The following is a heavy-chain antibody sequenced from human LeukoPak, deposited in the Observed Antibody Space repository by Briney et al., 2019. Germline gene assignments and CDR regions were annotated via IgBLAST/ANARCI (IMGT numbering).Heavy chain of an antibody. V-gene: IGHV3-73*01. CDR3: ARVIYPSYGYVYYYYYMDV. Sequence: GGSLRLSCAASGFTFSGSAMHWVRQASGKGLEWVGRIRSKANSYATAYAASVKGRFTISRDDSKNTAYLQMNSLKTEDTAVYYCARVIYPSYGYVYYYYYMDVWGKGTTVTVSS. D-gene: IGHD5-18*01. CDR1: GFTFSGSA. J-gene: IGHJ6*03. CDR2: IRSKANSYAT.